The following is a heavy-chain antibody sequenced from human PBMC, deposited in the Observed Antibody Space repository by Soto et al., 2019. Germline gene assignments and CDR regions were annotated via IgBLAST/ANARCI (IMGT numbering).Heavy chain of an antibody. CDR2: IHHSGST. CDR1: GGSFSGYY. V-gene: IGHV4-34*01. Sequence: QVQLQQWGAGLLKPSETLSLTGAVYGGSFSGYYWSWIRQPPGKGLEWIGEIHHSGSTTSNPSLKRPVNISVDTSKNQYSRPLSVGTAADAAVYYCAGGLVRGSGWYLVGEDRAKMAYWGQGTLVTVSS. D-gene: IGHD6-19*01. CDR3: AGGLVRGSGWYLVGEDRAKMAY. J-gene: IGHJ4*02.